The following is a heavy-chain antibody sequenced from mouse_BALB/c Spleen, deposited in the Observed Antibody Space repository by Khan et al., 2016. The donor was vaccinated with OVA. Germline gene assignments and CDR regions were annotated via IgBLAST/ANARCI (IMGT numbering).Heavy chain of an antibody. V-gene: IGHV1S137*01. CDR1: DYTFTDYS. Sequence: QVQLKESGPELVRPGVSVKISCKVPDYTFTDYSMHWVQQSHGKSLEWIGAVSTYYGTTNYNHKFKGKAIITVDKSSSTAYMDIARLTSEDSAIYYCASDDGYSRFAYWGQGTLVTVSA. CDR2: VSTYYGTT. D-gene: IGHD2-3*01. J-gene: IGHJ3*01. CDR3: ASDDGYSRFAY.